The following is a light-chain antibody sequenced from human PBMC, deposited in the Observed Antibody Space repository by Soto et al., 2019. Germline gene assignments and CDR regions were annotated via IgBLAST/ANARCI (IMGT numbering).Light chain of an antibody. J-gene: IGLJ1*01. V-gene: IGLV2-14*01. CDR3: SSYTISNTLPFV. CDR2: EVT. CDR1: RRDVGGYNY. Sequence: QSVLTQPGSVSGSPGQSITISCTGTRRDVGGYNYVSWYQQYRGKSPKLLIYEVTHRPSGVSNRFSGSKSGNTASLTISGLQAEDEADYYCSSYTISNTLPFVFGTGTKVTVL.